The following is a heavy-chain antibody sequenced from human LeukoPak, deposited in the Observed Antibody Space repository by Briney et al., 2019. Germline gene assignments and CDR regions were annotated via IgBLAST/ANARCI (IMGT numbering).Heavy chain of an antibody. J-gene: IGHJ4*02. D-gene: IGHD3-22*01. CDR2: INHSGST. V-gene: IGHV4-34*01. Sequence: SETLSLTCAVYGGSSSGYYWSWIRQPPGKGLEWIGEINHSGSTNYNPSLKSRVTISVDTSKNQFSLRLSSVTAADAAVYYCARGYDSSAYLDYWGQGTLVTVSS. CDR3: ARGYDSSAYLDY. CDR1: GGSSSGYY.